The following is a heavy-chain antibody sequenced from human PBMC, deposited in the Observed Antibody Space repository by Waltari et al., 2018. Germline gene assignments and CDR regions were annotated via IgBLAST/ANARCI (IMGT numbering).Heavy chain of an antibody. Sequence: EVQLVQAGPVVNKPGDSLNISCKGSGYSRPGPWIGLVCQLPRNGLGWEGVTYPSDSGTRYSPAFQGQVTISTDKYISTAYLQWSSLKASDNAMYYCAREFSEPQGFDYWGQGTLVTVSS. CDR3: AREFSEPQGFDY. D-gene: IGHD3-3*02. CDR1: GYSRPGPW. J-gene: IGHJ4*02. V-gene: IGHV5-51*03. CDR2: TYPSDSGT.